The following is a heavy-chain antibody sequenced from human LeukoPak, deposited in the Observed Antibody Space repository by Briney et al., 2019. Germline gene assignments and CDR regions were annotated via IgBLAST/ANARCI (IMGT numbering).Heavy chain of an antibody. D-gene: IGHD3-22*01. CDR3: ARGTYYYDSSGYYGYGY. J-gene: IGHJ4*02. V-gene: IGHV1-8*01. CDR1: GYTFTSYY. CDR2: MNPNSGNT. Sequence: ASVKVSCKASGYTFTSYYMHWVRQATGQGLEWMGWMNPNSGNTGYAQRFQGRVTMTRNTSISTAYMELSSLRSEDTAVYYCARGTYYYDSSGYYGYGYWGQGTLVTVSS.